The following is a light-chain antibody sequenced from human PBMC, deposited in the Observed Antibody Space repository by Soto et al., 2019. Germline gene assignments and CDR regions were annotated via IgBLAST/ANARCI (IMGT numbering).Light chain of an antibody. CDR1: SSDIGYYNY. CDR3: NSYTRTNTVM. J-gene: IGLJ3*02. Sequence: QSALTQPASVSGSPGQSITISCTGTSSDIGYYNYVSWYQHHPGKAPKLMIYEVSNRPSGISNRFSGFKSGNTASLTISGLQADDEADYYFNSYTRTNTVMFGGGTKVTVL. V-gene: IGLV2-14*01. CDR2: EVS.